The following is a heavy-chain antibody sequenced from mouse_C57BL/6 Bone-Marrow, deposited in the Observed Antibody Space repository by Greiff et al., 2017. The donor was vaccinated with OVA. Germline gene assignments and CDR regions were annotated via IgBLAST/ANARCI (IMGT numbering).Heavy chain of an antibody. D-gene: IGHD3-2*02. CDR3: ARDQGGRELYGYFDV. J-gene: IGHJ1*03. CDR1: GFTFSSYA. V-gene: IGHV5-4*01. Sequence: EVKVVESGGGLVKPGGSLKLSCAASGFTFSSYAMSWVRQTPEKRLEWVATISDGGSYTYYPDNVKGRFTISRDNAKNNLYLQMSHLKSEDTAMYYCARDQGGRELYGYFDVWGTGTTVTVSS. CDR2: ISDGGSYT.